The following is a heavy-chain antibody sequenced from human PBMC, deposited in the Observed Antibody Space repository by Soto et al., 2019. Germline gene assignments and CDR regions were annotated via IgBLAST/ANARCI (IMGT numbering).Heavy chain of an antibody. V-gene: IGHV4-4*02. CDR1: GGSISSSNW. D-gene: IGHD2-8*01. CDR2: IYHSGST. Sequence: SETLSLTCAVSGGSISSSNWWSWVRQPPGKGLEWIGEIYHSGSTNYNPSLKSRVTISVDKSKNQFSLKLSSVTAADTAVYYCARDANGVCYQGCYGMDVWGQGTTVTVSS. J-gene: IGHJ6*02. CDR3: ARDANGVCYQGCYGMDV.